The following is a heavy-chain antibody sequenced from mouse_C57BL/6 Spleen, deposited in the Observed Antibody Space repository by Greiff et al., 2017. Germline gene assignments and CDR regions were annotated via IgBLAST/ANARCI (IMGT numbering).Heavy chain of an antibody. Sequence: QVQLQQPGAELVKPGASVKVSCKASGYTFTSYWMHWVKQRPGQGLEWIGRIHPSDSDTNYNQKFKGKATLTVDKASSTAYMQLSSLTSEDSAVYYCAIWPLYDYDGGAYAMDYWGQGTSVTVSS. CDR3: AIWPLYDYDGGAYAMDY. D-gene: IGHD2-4*01. CDR2: IHPSDSDT. J-gene: IGHJ4*01. V-gene: IGHV1-74*01. CDR1: GYTFTSYW.